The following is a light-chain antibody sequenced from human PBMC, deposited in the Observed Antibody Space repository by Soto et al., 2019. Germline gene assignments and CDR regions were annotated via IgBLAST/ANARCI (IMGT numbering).Light chain of an antibody. CDR3: QQYGSSGT. Sequence: EVAMTQSPATLSVSPGDRATISCRASQSVTSNLAWYQQKPGQAPRLLIYGASNRATGIPDRFSGSGSGTDFTLTISRLEPEDFAVYYCQQYGSSGTFGQGTKVDIK. CDR1: QSVTSN. J-gene: IGKJ1*01. CDR2: GAS. V-gene: IGKV3-20*01.